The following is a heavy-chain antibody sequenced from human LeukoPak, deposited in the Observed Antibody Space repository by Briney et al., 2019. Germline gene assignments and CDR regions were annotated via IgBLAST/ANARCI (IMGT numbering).Heavy chain of an antibody. CDR3: AGYSGSYSYFDY. D-gene: IGHD1-26*01. Sequence: GGSLRLSCAASGFTFSSYAMTWVRQAPGKGLEWVSAISNSGGNTYYADSVKGRFTISRDNSKNTLYLQMNSLRAEDTAVYYCAGYSGSYSYFDYWGQGTLVTVSS. J-gene: IGHJ4*02. V-gene: IGHV3-23*01. CDR2: ISNSGGNT. CDR1: GFTFSSYA.